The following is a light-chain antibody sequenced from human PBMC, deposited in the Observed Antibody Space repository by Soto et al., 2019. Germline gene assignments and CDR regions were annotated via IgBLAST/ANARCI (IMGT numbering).Light chain of an antibody. Sequence: QSVLTQRPSVSAAPGQKVTISCSGSSSNIGNNYVSWYQQLPGTAPKLLIYDNNKRPSGIPDRFSGSKSGTSATLGITGLQTGDEAVYYCGTWDSSLSAVVFGGGTKLTVL. V-gene: IGLV1-51*01. CDR3: GTWDSSLSAVV. CDR1: SSNIGNNY. J-gene: IGLJ2*01. CDR2: DNN.